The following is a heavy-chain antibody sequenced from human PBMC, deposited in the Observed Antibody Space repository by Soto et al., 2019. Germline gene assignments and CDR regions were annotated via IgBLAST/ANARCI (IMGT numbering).Heavy chain of an antibody. CDR2: IDPSDSYT. V-gene: IGHV5-10-1*01. CDR1: GYSFTSYW. J-gene: IGHJ5*02. CDR3: ARRGTAAHWFEP. D-gene: IGHD6-13*01. Sequence: PGESLKISCKDSGYSFTSYWISWVRQMPGKGLEWMGRIDPSDSYTNYSPSFQGHVTISADKSISTAYLQWSSLKASDTAMYYCARRGTAAHWFEPWGAGTLVTVSS.